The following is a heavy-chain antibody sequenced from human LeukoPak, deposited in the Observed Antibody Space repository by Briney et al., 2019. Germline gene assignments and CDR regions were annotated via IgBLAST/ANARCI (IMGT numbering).Heavy chain of an antibody. V-gene: IGHV4-34*01. D-gene: IGHD3-3*01. J-gene: IGHJ5*02. CDR3: ARSHGGITIRNWFDP. CDR1: GGSFSGYY. CDR2: INHSGST. Sequence: PETLSLTCAVYGGSFSGYYWSWIRLPPGKGLEGIGEINHSGSTNYNPSLKSRVTISVDTSKNQFSLKLSSVTAADTAVYYCARSHGGITIRNWFDPWGQGTLVTVSS.